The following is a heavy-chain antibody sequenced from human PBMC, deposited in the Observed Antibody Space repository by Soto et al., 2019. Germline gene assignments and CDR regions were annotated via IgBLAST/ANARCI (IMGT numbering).Heavy chain of an antibody. J-gene: IGHJ4*02. V-gene: IGHV3-30*18. CDR2: ISYDGSNK. CDR1: GFTFSSYG. CDR3: AKDLWELAYYFDY. D-gene: IGHD1-26*01. Sequence: QVQLGESGGGVVQPGRSLRLSCAASGFTFSSYGMHWVRQAPGKGREWVAVISYDGSNKYYADSVKGRFTISRDNSKNTLYLQMNSLRAEDTAVYYCAKDLWELAYYFDYWGQGTLVTVSS.